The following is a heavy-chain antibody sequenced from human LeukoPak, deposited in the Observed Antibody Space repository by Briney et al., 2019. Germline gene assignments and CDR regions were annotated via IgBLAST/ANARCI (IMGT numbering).Heavy chain of an antibody. CDR3: AGARHGDFRWNY. J-gene: IGHJ4*02. Sequence: GESLKISCQDSGFTLTNYWIGWVRQMPGKGLEWMGIIHSTDSHAKYSPSFQGQVTISVDKSISTAYLQWRGLKASDTAMYYCAGARHGDFRWNYWGQGTLVTVSS. CDR1: GFTLTNYW. V-gene: IGHV5-51*01. CDR2: IHSTDSHA. D-gene: IGHD4-17*01.